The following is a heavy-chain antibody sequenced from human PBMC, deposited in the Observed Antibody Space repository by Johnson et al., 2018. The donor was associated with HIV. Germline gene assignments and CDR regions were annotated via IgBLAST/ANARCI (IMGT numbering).Heavy chain of an antibody. V-gene: IGHV3-30*18. D-gene: IGHD1-26*01. CDR3: AKDGSGTYPNVFDI. J-gene: IGHJ3*02. CDR1: GFTFSNYA. Sequence: QVQLVESGGGVGQPGRYLRLSCAASGFTFSNYAMHWVRQAPGKGLEWVAAMSHDGSDKYYADSVKGRFTISRDNSKNTLFLQMNSLRAEDTAIYYCAKDGSGTYPNVFDIWGQGTMVTVSS. CDR2: MSHDGSDK.